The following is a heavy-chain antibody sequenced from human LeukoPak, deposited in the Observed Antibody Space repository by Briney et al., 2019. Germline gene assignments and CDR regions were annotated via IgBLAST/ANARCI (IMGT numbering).Heavy chain of an antibody. Sequence: PSGGSLRLSCDTSGFTFSSYWMHWVRQAPGKGLEWLSRINTDGNRITYADSVKGRVTVSRDNAKNTLYLQMNSLRAEDTALYYCAREGQWLVLDFDYWGQGTLVTVSS. CDR3: AREGQWLVLDFDY. J-gene: IGHJ4*02. D-gene: IGHD6-19*01. CDR1: GFTFSSYW. CDR2: INTDGNRI. V-gene: IGHV3-74*01.